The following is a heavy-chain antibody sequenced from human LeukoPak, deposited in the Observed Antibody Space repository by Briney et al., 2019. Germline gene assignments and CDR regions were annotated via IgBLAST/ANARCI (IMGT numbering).Heavy chain of an antibody. CDR2: ISSSSDTI. J-gene: IGHJ4*02. D-gene: IGHD6-13*01. Sequence: GGSLRLSCAASGFTFSSYWMSWVRQAPGKGLEWISYISSSSDTIYYADSVKGRFTISRDNAKNSLYLQMNSLRAEDTAVYYCARDWDGRSSWYAYWGQGTLVIVSS. CDR3: ARDWDGRSSWYAY. V-gene: IGHV3-48*04. CDR1: GFTFSSYW.